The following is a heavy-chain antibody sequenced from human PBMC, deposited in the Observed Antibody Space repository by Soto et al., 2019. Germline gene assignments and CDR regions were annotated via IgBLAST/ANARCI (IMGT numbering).Heavy chain of an antibody. CDR2: IKKKTNSYST. D-gene: IGHD4-17*01. CDR3: TTVTTVDYYFDY. J-gene: IGHJ4*02. CDR1: GLTFSDRY. Sequence: EVQLVETVGGLVQPGGSLRLSCSASGLTFSDRYMDWVRQAPGKGLEWVGRIKKKTNSYSTEYAASVKGRFIISRDDSTNSLYLQMISLKTEYTAVYYCTTVTTVDYYFDYWGQGTLVTVSS. V-gene: IGHV3-72*01.